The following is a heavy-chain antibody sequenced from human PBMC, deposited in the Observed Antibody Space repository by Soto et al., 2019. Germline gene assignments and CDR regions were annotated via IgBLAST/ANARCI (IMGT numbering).Heavy chain of an antibody. V-gene: IGHV3-23*01. Sequence: GGSLRLSCAASGFTFSSYAMSWVRQAPGKGLEWVSAISGSGGSTYYADSVKGRFTISRDNSKNTLYLQMNSLRAEDTAVYYCAKVCRDILTGYYNVLVSSAYYYGMDVWGQGTTVTVSS. CDR1: GFTFSSYA. D-gene: IGHD3-9*01. J-gene: IGHJ6*02. CDR3: AKVCRDILTGYYNVLVSSAYYYGMDV. CDR2: ISGSGGST.